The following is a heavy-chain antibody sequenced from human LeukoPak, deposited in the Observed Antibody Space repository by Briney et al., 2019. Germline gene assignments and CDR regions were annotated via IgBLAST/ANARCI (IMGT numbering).Heavy chain of an antibody. J-gene: IGHJ4*02. V-gene: IGHV4-34*01. CDR2: INHSGST. CDR3: ARGLMVGGNSDIGY. CDR1: GGSFSGYY. Sequence: SETLSLTCAFCGGSFSGYYWSWIRQPPGKGLGWLGQINHSGSTNYNPPLKSRVTISVVTSKNQLSLQLSSVTAADTAVYYCARGLMVGGNSDIGYWGQGTLVTVSS. D-gene: IGHD4-23*01.